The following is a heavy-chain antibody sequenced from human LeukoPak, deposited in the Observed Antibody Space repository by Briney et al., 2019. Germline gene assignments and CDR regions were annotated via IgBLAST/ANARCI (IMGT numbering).Heavy chain of an antibody. Sequence: SETLSLTCTASGDSITNSNYYWGWVRQSPGRGLEWLGNIFYNGGPYYNPSFKSRVAISVDTSKNHFSLTLNAVTAADTAVYYCASYSGTYSAFEIWGQGTPVTVSS. CDR3: ASYSGTYSAFEI. V-gene: IGHV4-39*07. CDR1: GDSITNSNYY. CDR2: IFYNGGP. D-gene: IGHD1-26*01. J-gene: IGHJ3*02.